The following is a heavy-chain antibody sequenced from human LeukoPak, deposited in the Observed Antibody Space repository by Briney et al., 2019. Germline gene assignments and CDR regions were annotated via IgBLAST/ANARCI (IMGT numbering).Heavy chain of an antibody. J-gene: IGHJ6*03. CDR1: GYSISSGYY. V-gene: IGHV4-38-2*02. D-gene: IGHD6-19*01. CDR3: ARASSGWYRAYYYYMDV. CDR2: IYHSGST. Sequence: SETLSLTCTVSGYSISSGYYWGWIRQPPGKGLEWIGSIYHSGSTYYNPSLKSRVTISVDTSKNQFSLKLSSVTAADTAVYYCARASSGWYRAYYYYMDVWGKGTTVTVSS.